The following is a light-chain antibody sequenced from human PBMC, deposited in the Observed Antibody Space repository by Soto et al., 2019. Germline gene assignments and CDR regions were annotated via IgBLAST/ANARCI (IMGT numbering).Light chain of an antibody. CDR3: QQSYSSPFT. CDR1: QSISSY. J-gene: IGKJ3*01. Sequence: DIQMTQPPSPLSASVGDRVTITCRASQSISSYLNWYQQKPGKAPNLLIYAASSLQSGVPSKFSGSESGTEFTLTISSLQPEDFATYYCQQSYSSPFTFGPGTKVDIK. V-gene: IGKV1-39*01. CDR2: AAS.